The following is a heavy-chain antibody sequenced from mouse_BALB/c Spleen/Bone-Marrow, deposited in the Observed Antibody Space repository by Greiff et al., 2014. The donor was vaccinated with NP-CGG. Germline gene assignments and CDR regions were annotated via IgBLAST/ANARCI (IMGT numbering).Heavy chain of an antibody. V-gene: IGHV1S81*02. Sequence: VKLMESGAELVKPGASVKLSCKASGYTFTGYYLYWVKQRPGQGLEWIGEINPSNGGTNFNERFKSKASLTVDKSSSTAYMQLNSLTSEDSAVYYCTRRSLLSDYYSIDYWGQGTSVTVSS. CDR3: TRRSLLSDYYSIDY. D-gene: IGHD2-10*01. CDR1: GYTFTGYY. CDR2: INPSNGGT. J-gene: IGHJ4*01.